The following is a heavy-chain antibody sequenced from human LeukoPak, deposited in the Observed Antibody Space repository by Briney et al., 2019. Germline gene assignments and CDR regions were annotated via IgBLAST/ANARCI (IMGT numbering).Heavy chain of an antibody. CDR2: INEDATTT. J-gene: IGHJ4*02. D-gene: IGHD3-16*01. Sequence: GGSLRLSCAASGFSFSAYWMHWVRQAPGKGLEWVSRINEDATTTTYADSVKGRFFISRDNTKKSLYLQMNNLRAEDTAVYYCVRDLILVWTPGDDFDFWGQGTLVIVSS. CDR3: VRDLILVWTPGDDFDF. V-gene: IGHV3-74*01. CDR1: GFSFSAYW.